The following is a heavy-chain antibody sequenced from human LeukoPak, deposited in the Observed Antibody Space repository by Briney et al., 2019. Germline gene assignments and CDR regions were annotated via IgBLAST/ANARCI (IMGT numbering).Heavy chain of an antibody. J-gene: IGHJ4*02. Sequence: GGSLRLSCAASGFTFSSYWMHWVRQAPGKGLVWVSRINSDGSGTSYADSVKGRFTISRDNAKNTLYLQMNSLRAEDTAVYYCARGDYYGSGSLLFDYWGQGTLVTVSS. CDR2: INSDGSGT. V-gene: IGHV3-74*01. CDR1: GFTFSSYW. D-gene: IGHD3-10*01. CDR3: ARGDYYGSGSLLFDY.